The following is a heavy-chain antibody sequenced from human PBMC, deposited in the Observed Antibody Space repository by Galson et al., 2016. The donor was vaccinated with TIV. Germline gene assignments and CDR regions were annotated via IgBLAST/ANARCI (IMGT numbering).Heavy chain of an antibody. Sequence: SVKVSCKASGGIFSGYAINWVRQAPGQGLEWMGRIIPIFRTANYAEYFQGRVTITVDDSTTTGHMELSSLKSEDTAVYYCARRTDGLLYDYYGMDVWGQGTTVIVSS. CDR3: ARRTDGLLYDYYGMDV. D-gene: IGHD5-24*01. CDR2: IIPIFRTA. J-gene: IGHJ6*02. V-gene: IGHV1-69*13. CDR1: GGIFSGYA.